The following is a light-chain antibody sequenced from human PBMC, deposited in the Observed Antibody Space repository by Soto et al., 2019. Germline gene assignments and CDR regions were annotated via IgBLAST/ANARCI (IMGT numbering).Light chain of an antibody. CDR1: QSVSSSY. CDR3: QQLGGSPYN. Sequence: EVVLTQSPGTLSLSPGQRATLSCRASQSVSSSYLCWYQQKPGQAPRLLISGASSRATGIPDRFSGSGSGTDFTLTISRLEPEDSAVYYCQQLGGSPYNFGQGTKLEIK. V-gene: IGKV3-20*01. CDR2: GAS. J-gene: IGKJ2*01.